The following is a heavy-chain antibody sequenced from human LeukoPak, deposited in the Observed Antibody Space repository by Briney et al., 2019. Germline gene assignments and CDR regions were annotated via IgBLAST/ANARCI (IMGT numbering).Heavy chain of an antibody. J-gene: IGHJ3*02. Sequence: SGTLSLTCAVSGGSISSSNWWSWVRQPPGKGLEWIGYIYYSGSTNYNPSLKSRVTISVDTSKNQFSLKLSSVTAADTAVYYCARPYCSGGSCFDAFDIWGQGTMVTVSS. V-gene: IGHV4-4*02. CDR3: ARPYCSGGSCFDAFDI. D-gene: IGHD2-15*01. CDR1: GGSISSSNW. CDR2: IYYSGST.